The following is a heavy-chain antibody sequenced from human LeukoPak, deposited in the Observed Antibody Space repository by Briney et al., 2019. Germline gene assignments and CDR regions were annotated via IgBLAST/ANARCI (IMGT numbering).Heavy chain of an antibody. CDR3: ARDGHYYYMDV. Sequence: SETLSLTCTVSGGSISSYYWSWIRQPPGKGLEWIGYIYYSGSTNYNPSLKSRVTISVDTSKNQFSLKLSSVTAADTAVYYCARDGHYYYMDVWGKGTTVTVSS. J-gene: IGHJ6*03. CDR2: IYYSGST. CDR1: GGSISSYY. V-gene: IGHV4-59*01.